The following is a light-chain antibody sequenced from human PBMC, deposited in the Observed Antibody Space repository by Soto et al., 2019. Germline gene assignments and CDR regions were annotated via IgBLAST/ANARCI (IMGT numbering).Light chain of an antibody. J-gene: IGKJ1*01. CDR1: QSISKY. V-gene: IGKV1-39*01. Sequence: DHQMTQSPSSLSASVGDRVTLTCRATQSISKYLNWYQQKPGKAPNLLIYSTSTLQSGVPSRFSGSGSGTDFTLTINSLQPEDFATYYCQQAYDIPRTFGQGTKVDI. CDR2: STS. CDR3: QQAYDIPRT.